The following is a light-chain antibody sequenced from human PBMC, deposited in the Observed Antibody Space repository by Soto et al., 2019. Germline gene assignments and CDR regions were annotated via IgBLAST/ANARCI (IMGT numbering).Light chain of an antibody. CDR1: SSNIGGNS. CDR3: AAWDDSLSGFYV. CDR2: RND. Sequence: QSVLTQPPSASGAPVQRVTISCSGSSSNIGGNSVSWYQQLPGTAPKLLIYRNDQRPSGVPDRFSGSKSGTSASLAISGLRSEDEADYYCAAWDDSLSGFYVFGTGTKVTVL. J-gene: IGLJ1*01. V-gene: IGLV1-47*01.